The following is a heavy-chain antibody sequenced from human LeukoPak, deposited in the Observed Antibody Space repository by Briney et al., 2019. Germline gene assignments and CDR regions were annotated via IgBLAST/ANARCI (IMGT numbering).Heavy chain of an antibody. CDR1: GFTFSIYA. J-gene: IGHJ4*02. D-gene: IGHD3-22*01. V-gene: IGHV3-23*01. CDR2: ITSSGDGT. Sequence: PGGSLRLSCAASGFTFSIYAMSWVRQAPGKGLQWVSSITSSGDGTYYADSVKGRFTISRDNSENMLYLQMNSLRVEDTAVYFCAKDRPNYYGSNGHYYRRDGDYWGQGTLVTLSS. CDR3: AKDRPNYYGSNGHYYRRDGDY.